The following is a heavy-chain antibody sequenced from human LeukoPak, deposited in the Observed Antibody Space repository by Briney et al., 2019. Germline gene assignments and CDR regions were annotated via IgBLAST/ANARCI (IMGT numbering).Heavy chain of an antibody. D-gene: IGHD3-22*01. CDR1: DGSISSYY. CDR2: IYTSGST. CDR3: AREGSPYYYDSSGPDAFDI. Sequence: SETLSLTCTVSDGSISSYYWSWIRQPAGKGLEWIGRIYTSGSTNYNPSLKSRVTMSVDTSKNQFSLKLSSVTAADTAVYYCAREGSPYYYDSSGPDAFDIWGQGTMVTVSS. V-gene: IGHV4-4*07. J-gene: IGHJ3*02.